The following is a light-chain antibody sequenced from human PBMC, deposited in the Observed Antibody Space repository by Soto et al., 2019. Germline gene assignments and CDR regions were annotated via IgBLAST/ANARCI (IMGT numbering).Light chain of an antibody. CDR3: ETWDSNFVV. CDR2: LEGSGSY. CDR1: SGHSSYI. V-gene: IGLV4-60*03. Sequence: QLVLTQSSSASASLGSSVKLTCTLSSGHSSYIIAWHQQQPGKAPRYLMKLEGSGSYNKGSGVPDRFSGSSSGADRYLTISNLQSEDEADYYCETWDSNFVVFGGGTKVTVL. J-gene: IGLJ2*01.